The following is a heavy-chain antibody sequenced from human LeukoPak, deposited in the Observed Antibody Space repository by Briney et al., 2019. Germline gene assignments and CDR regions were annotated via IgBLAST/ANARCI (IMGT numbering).Heavy chain of an antibody. J-gene: IGHJ6*03. CDR1: GFTFSTYG. CDR3: ARDPYSGSYGNYYYYFMDV. Sequence: PGGSLRLSCAASGFTFSTYGLSWVRQAPGKGLEWVSAISGSGGSTHYADSVKGRFTISRDNAKNSLYLQMNSLRAEDTAVYYCARDPYSGSYGNYYYYFMDVWGKGTTVTISS. D-gene: IGHD1-26*01. V-gene: IGHV3-23*01. CDR2: ISGSGGST.